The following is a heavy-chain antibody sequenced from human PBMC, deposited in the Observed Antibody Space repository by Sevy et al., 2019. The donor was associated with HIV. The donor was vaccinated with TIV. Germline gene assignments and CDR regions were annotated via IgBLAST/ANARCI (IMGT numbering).Heavy chain of an antibody. CDR3: ITDPAYRGYDEEVINYYFYGMDV. CDR1: GVTFSSAW. D-gene: IGHD3-22*01. J-gene: IGHJ6*02. Sequence: GGYLRLSCTASGVTFSSAWMSWVRQAPGKGLEWVGRIKSEFDGGAIDYAAPVKVRSSISREDSKTTVYLQMNSLKTDDTAVYYRITDPAYRGYDEEVINYYFYGMDVWGQGTTVTVSS. V-gene: IGHV3-15*01. CDR2: IKSEFDGGAI.